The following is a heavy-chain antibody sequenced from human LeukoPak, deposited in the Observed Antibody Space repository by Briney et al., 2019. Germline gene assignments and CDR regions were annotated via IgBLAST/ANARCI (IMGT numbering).Heavy chain of an antibody. CDR3: ARDFFSDGSNWGPGDY. J-gene: IGHJ4*02. D-gene: IGHD5-24*01. CDR2: VSFDANDD. Sequence: GGSLRLSCEASGFTFSGNWIHWVRQAPGKGLEWVAVVSFDANDDYYADSVKGRFTISRDNSKNTLYLQMNRLRPEDTAVYYCARDFFSDGSNWGPGDYWGQGTPVSVSS. CDR1: GFTFSGNW. V-gene: IGHV3-30-3*01.